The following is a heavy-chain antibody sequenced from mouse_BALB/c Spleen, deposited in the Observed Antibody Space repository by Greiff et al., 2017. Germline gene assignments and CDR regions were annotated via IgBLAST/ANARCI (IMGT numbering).Heavy chain of an antibody. V-gene: IGHV7-1*02. Sequence: EVKVVESGGGLVQPGGSLRLSCATSGFTFSDFYMEWVRQPPGKRLEWIAASRNKANDYTTEYSASVKGRFIVSRDTSQSILYLQMNALRAEDTAIYYCARGGMRGFAYWGQGTLVTVSA. J-gene: IGHJ3*01. CDR3: ARGGMRGFAY. CDR1: GFTFSDFY. CDR2: SRNKANDYTT. D-gene: IGHD2-10*02.